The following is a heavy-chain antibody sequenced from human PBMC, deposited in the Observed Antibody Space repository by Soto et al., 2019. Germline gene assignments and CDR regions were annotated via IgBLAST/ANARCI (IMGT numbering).Heavy chain of an antibody. V-gene: IGHV3-49*04. CDR1: GFTFGDYA. Sequence: PWGSLRLSCTASGFTFGDYAMNWVRQAPGKGLEWVGFIRSKAYGGTPEYAASVKGRFTISRDDSKSSASLQMNSLQAEDTAIYFCSGSGTPVPNHYLDYWGQGTLVTISS. CDR3: SGSGTPVPNHYLDY. CDR2: IRSKAYGGTP. J-gene: IGHJ4*02. D-gene: IGHD5-12*01.